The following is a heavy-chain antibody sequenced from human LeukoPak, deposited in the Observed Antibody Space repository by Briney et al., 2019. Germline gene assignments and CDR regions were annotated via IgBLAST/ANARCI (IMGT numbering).Heavy chain of an antibody. J-gene: IGHJ3*02. V-gene: IGHV4-34*01. CDR3: AMTTLLLWFGGGAFDI. CDR1: GGSFSGYY. Sequence: PSETLSLTCAVYGGSFSGYYWSWIRQPPGKGMEWIGEINHSGITNYNPSLKSRVTISVDSSKNQFSLKLSSVTAADTAVYYCAMTTLLLWFGGGAFDIWGQGTMVTVSS. CDR2: INHSGIT. D-gene: IGHD3-10*01.